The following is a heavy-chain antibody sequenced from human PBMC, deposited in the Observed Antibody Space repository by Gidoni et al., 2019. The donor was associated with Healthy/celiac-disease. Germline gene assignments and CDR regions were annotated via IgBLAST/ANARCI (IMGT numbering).Heavy chain of an antibody. D-gene: IGHD6-6*01. J-gene: IGHJ2*01. Sequence: EVPLVESGGGLVQPGGSLRLSCAASVFTFSSYDMHWVRQATGKGLEWVSAIGTAGDPYYPGSVKGRFTISRENAKNSLYLQMNSRRAGDTAVYYCARASSSSGGWYFDLWGRGTLVTVSS. CDR1: VFTFSSYD. V-gene: IGHV3-13*05. CDR2: IGTAGDP. CDR3: ARASSSSGGWYFDL.